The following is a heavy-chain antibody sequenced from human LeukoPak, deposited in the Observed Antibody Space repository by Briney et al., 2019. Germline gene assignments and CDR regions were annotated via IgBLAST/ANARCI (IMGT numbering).Heavy chain of an antibody. Sequence: ASVKVSCKASGYTFTSYYMHWVRQAPGQGLEWMGIINPSGGSTSYAQKLQGRVTMTRDTSTSTVYMELSSLRSEDTAVYYCAREMTTVTTLDYWGQGTLVTVSS. D-gene: IGHD4-17*01. CDR1: GYTFTSYY. J-gene: IGHJ4*02. V-gene: IGHV1-46*01. CDR2: INPSGGST. CDR3: AREMTTVTTLDY.